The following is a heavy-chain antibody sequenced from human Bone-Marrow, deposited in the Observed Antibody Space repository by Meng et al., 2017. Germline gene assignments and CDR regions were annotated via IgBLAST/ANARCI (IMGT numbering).Heavy chain of an antibody. CDR3: ASSIDYGDYYFDF. CDR1: GDSVSSNSAA. V-gene: IGHV6-1*01. J-gene: IGHJ4*02. Sequence: QAQLQQSGPRLVNASQTLSLTCAISGDSVSSNSAAWNWIRQSPSRGLEWLGRTYYKSKWSNNYAVSVKSRITINPDTSKNQFSLQLNSVTPEDTAVYYCASSIDYGDYYFDFWGQGTLVTVSS. CDR2: TYYKSKWSN. D-gene: IGHD4-17*01.